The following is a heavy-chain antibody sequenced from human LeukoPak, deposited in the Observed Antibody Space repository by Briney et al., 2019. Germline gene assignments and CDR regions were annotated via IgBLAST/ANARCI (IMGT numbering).Heavy chain of an antibody. D-gene: IGHD2-15*01. CDR2: IYYSGST. J-gene: IGHJ6*03. Sequence: SETLSLTCTVSGGSISSYYWSWIRQPPGKGLEWIGYIYYSGSTNYNPSLKSRVTMSVDTSKNQFSLKLSSVTAADTAVYYCARDGYCSGGSCYSIEGNYYMDVWGKGTTVTVSS. V-gene: IGHV4-59*01. CDR1: GGSISSYY. CDR3: ARDGYCSGGSCYSIEGNYYMDV.